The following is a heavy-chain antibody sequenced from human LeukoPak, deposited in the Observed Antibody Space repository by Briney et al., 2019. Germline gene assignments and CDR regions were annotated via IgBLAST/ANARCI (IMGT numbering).Heavy chain of an antibody. CDR1: GDSVSSNSAA. V-gene: IGHV6-1*01. D-gene: IGHD2-8*01. Sequence: SQTLSLTCAISGDSVSSNSAAWNWIRQSPSRGLEWLGRTYYRSKWYNDYAVSVKSRITITPDTTKNQFSLQLNAVTPEDTAVYDGARRMYGLVDYWGQGTLVTVSS. J-gene: IGHJ4*02. CDR2: TYYRSKWYN. CDR3: ARRMYGLVDY.